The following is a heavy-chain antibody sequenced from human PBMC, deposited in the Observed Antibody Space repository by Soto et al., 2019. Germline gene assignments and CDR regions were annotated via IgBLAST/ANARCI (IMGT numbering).Heavy chain of an antibody. Sequence: SETLSLTCTVPADSFISDEYYWSWIRQPPGKSPEWIWYIYYSGNTYYNPSLKSRVFISVGRSKNQFSLQLSSVTAADTAVYYGARDSDYWSRGTLVTVS. CDR3: ARDSDY. J-gene: IGHJ4*02. CDR1: ADSFISDEYY. V-gene: IGHV4-30-4*08. CDR2: IYYSGNT.